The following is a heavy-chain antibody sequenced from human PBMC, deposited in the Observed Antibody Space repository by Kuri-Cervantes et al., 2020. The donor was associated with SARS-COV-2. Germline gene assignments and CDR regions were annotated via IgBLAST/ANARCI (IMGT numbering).Heavy chain of an antibody. CDR3: AREARNIVWGYYYGMDV. J-gene: IGHJ6*02. CDR1: GFTFSSYS. CDR2: ISSSSSYI. V-gene: IGHV3-21*01. D-gene: IGHD5-12*01. Sequence: GESLKISCAASGFTFSSYSMNWVRQAPGKGLEWVSSISSSSSYIYYADSVKGRFTISRDNAKNSLYLQMNSLRAEDTAVYYCAREARNIVWGYYYGMDVWGQGTTVTVSS.